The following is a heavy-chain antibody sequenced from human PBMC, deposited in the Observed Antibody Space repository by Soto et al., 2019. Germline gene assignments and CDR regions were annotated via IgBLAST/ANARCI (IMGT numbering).Heavy chain of an antibody. D-gene: IGHD2-21*02. CDR1: GGSFSGYY. V-gene: IGHV4-34*01. Sequence: SETLSLTCAVYGGSFSGYYWSWIRRPPGKGLEWIGEINHSGSTNYNPSLKSRVTISVDTSKNQFSLKLSSVTAADTAVYYCARGVTANPRLSWGQGTLVTVSS. J-gene: IGHJ4*02. CDR3: ARGVTANPRLS. CDR2: INHSGST.